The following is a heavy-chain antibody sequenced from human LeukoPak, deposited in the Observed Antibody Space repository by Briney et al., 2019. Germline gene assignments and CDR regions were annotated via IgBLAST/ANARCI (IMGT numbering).Heavy chain of an antibody. CDR1: GGSLSSGAYY. D-gene: IGHD6-19*01. Sequence: PSQTLSLTCSVSGGSLSSGAYYWSWIRQPTGKGLEWIGRMYSSKNANYNPSLKSRVTISLDTSKNQFSLKLSSVTAADTAVYYCARWDDSAWGFGNWGPGTLVTVSS. CDR2: MYSSKNA. CDR3: ARWDDSAWGFGN. V-gene: IGHV4-61*02. J-gene: IGHJ4*02.